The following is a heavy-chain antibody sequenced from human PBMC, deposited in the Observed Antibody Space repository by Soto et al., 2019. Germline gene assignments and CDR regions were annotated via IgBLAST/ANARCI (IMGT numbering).Heavy chain of an antibody. V-gene: IGHV3-7*01. D-gene: IGHD5-18*01. J-gene: IGHJ6*02. CDR3: VRRLKLWANYYYYGMGF. Sequence: XGAIRLCGAACRYRFSSSCMSLARKDPGKRLEWVANIKQDGSEKYYVDSVKGRFTFSRDNAKNSRYLPMNSLSAEDTAVYYCVRRLKLWANYYYYGMGFWGQRTTFTVSS. CDR1: RYRFSSSC. CDR2: IKQDGSEK.